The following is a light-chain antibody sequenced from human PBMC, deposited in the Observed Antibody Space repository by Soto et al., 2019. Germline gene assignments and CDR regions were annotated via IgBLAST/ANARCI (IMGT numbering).Light chain of an antibody. Sequence: QSVLTQPASVSGSPGQSITISCTGTSSDVVAYNYVSWYQQHPGKAPKLMIFEVSARPSGVSNRFSGSKSGNTASLTISGLQAEDEADYYCSSYTSSNTLVFGGGTKLNVL. J-gene: IGLJ2*01. CDR3: SSYTSSNTLV. CDR1: SSDVVAYNY. V-gene: IGLV2-14*01. CDR2: EVS.